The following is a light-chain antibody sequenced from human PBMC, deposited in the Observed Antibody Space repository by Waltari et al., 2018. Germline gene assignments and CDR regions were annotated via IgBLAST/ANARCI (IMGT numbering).Light chain of an antibody. CDR3: CSYTGRKTWV. CDR2: DIY. V-gene: IGLV2-11*01. CDR1: SSDIGDYEY. Sequence: QSALTQPRPVSGSPGQSVTMPCPGTSSDIGDYEYVPWYQQHPGKAPKLIIHDIYRRPSGVPDRFSASKSGNTASLTISGLQADDEADYYCCSYTGRKTWVFGGGTKVTVL. J-gene: IGLJ3*02.